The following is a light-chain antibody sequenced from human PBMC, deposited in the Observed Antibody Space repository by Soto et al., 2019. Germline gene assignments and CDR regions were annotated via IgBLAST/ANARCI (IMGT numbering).Light chain of an antibody. CDR1: QSISNW. V-gene: IGKV1-5*01. J-gene: IGKJ1*01. CDR3: QQYNSYS. CDR2: HAS. Sequence: DIQMTQSPSTLPASVGDRATITCRASQSISNWLAWYQQKPVPSPQVLISHASKLQSGVPSRISGSGSGTEFTLTISSLQPDDFATYYCQQYNSYSFGQGTTVEIK.